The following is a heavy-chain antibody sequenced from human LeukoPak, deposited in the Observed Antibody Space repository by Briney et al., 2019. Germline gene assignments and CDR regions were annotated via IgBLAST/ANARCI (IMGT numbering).Heavy chain of an antibody. D-gene: IGHD3-22*01. J-gene: IGHJ3*02. CDR2: IYYSGST. CDR3: ASYYYDSSGYLRSGAFDI. Sequence: PSETLSLTCTVSGGSIGSGGYYWSWIRQHPGKGLEWIGYIYYSGSTYYNPSLKSRVTISVDTSKNQFSLKLSSVTAADTAVYYCASYYYDSSGYLRSGAFDIWGQGTMVTVSS. V-gene: IGHV4-31*03. CDR1: GGSIGSGGYY.